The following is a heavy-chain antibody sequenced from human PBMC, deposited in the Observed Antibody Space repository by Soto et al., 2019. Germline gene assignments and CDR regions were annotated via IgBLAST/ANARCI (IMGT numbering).Heavy chain of an antibody. Sequence: GASVKVSCKASGGTFSSYAITWVRQAPGQGLDWMGGIIPIFGTANYAQKFQGRVTITADKSTSTAYMELSSLRSEDTAVHYCARDQITVTGPLDYWGQGTLVTVSS. CDR2: IIPIFGTA. V-gene: IGHV1-69*06. CDR3: ARDQITVTGPLDY. CDR1: GGTFSSYA. J-gene: IGHJ4*02. D-gene: IGHD6-19*01.